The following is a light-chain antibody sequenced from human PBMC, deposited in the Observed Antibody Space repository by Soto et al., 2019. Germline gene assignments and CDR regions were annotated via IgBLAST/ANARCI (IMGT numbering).Light chain of an antibody. CDR3: QQYNDWPPLT. Sequence: EIVMTQSPASLYVSPGERATLSCRASQSVKSYLAWYQQKPGQAPRVLIYGASTRATGIPARFSGSGSGTEFTLTISSLQSEDFAVYYCQQYNDWPPLTFGGGTKVDIK. CDR2: GAS. CDR1: QSVKSY. J-gene: IGKJ4*01. V-gene: IGKV3-15*01.